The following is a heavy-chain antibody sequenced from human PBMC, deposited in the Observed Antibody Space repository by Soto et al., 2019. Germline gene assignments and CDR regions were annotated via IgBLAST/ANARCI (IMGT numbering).Heavy chain of an antibody. D-gene: IGHD2-21*01. Sequence: KTSETLSLTGTVSGSSISRISYYWGWIRQNPGKGLEWIGSIYYSGSTYYNPSLKSRVTISVDTYKIQYYLKLSSVTAADAAVYYCAILTIPRHGFDIWGQGQMVTVSS. V-gene: IGHV4-39*01. CDR1: GSSISRISYY. CDR2: IYYSGST. J-gene: IGHJ3*02. CDR3: AILTIPRHGFDI.